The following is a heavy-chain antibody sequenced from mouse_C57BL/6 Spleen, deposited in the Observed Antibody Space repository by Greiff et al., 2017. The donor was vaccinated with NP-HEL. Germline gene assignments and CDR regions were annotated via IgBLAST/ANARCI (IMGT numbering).Heavy chain of an antibody. CDR2: INPGSGGT. CDR1: GYVFTNYL. CDR3: ARPFMITTREYYAMDY. V-gene: IGHV1-54*01. J-gene: IGHJ4*01. D-gene: IGHD2-4*01. Sequence: VQLQQSGAELVRPGTSVKVSCKASGYVFTNYLIEWVKQRPGQGLEWIGVINPGSGGTNYNEKFKGKATLTADKSSSTAYMQLSSLTSEDSAVYFCARPFMITTREYYAMDYWGQGTSVTVSS.